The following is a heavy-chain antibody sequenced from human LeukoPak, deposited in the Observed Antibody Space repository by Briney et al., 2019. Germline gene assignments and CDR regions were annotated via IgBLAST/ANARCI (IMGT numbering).Heavy chain of an antibody. V-gene: IGHV3-21*05. Sequence: GGSLRLSCAASGFTFSTYSMNWVRQAPGKGLEWVSYISSSSSYIYYADSVKGRFTISRDNAKNSLYLQMNSLRAEDTAVYYCARDLEEYCSGGSCSLFDYWGQGTLVTVSS. CDR1: GFTFSTYS. CDR2: ISSSSSYI. CDR3: ARDLEEYCSGGSCSLFDY. J-gene: IGHJ4*02. D-gene: IGHD2-15*01.